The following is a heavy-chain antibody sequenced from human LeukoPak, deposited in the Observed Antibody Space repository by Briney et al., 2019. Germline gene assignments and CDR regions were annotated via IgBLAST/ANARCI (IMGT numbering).Heavy chain of an antibody. D-gene: IGHD3-10*01. Sequence: SETLSLTCAVSGYSISSGYYWGWIRQPPGKGLEWIGSIYHSGGAYYNSSLKSRVTISVDTSENQFSLNLSSVTAADMAVYYCAREKGRYWFDPWGQGTLVTVSS. CDR2: IYHSGGA. V-gene: IGHV4-38-2*02. CDR3: AREKGRYWFDP. J-gene: IGHJ5*02. CDR1: GYSISSGYY.